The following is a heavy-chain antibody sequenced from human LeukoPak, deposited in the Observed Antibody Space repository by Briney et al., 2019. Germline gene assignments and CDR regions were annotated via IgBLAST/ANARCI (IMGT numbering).Heavy chain of an antibody. CDR3: ARVSSSGWGTNWFDP. D-gene: IGHD3-16*01. CDR2: IYYSGST. CDR1: GGSISSSSYY. Sequence: SETLSLTCTVSGGSISSSSYYWGWIRQPPGKGLEWIGSIYYSGSTYYNPSLKSRVTISVDTSKNQFSLKLSSVTAADTAVYYCARVSSSGWGTNWFDPWGQGTLVTVSS. J-gene: IGHJ5*02. V-gene: IGHV4-39*07.